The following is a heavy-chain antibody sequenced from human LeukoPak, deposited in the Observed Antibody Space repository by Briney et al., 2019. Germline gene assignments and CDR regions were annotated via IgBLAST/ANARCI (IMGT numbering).Heavy chain of an antibody. V-gene: IGHV3-48*03. J-gene: IGHJ4*02. Sequence: GGSLRLSCAASGFTFSNYEMNWVRQAPGKGLEWVSYISGTGSTTYYADSVKVRFTISRDNAKDSLYLQMNSLRAEDTAVYYCARVRSGYSHENYFDYWGQGTLVTVSS. CDR1: GFTFSNYE. D-gene: IGHD5-18*01. CDR3: ARVRSGYSHENYFDY. CDR2: ISGTGSTT.